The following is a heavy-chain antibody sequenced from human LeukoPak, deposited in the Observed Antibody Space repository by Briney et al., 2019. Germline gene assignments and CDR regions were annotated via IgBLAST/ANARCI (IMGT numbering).Heavy chain of an antibody. J-gene: IGHJ6*02. V-gene: IGHV3-11*06. CDR3: ARDHTRAPMVRGADYYYGMDV. CDR1: GFTFSDYY. Sequence: GGSLRLSCAASGFTFSDYYMSWIRQAPGKGLEWVSYICSSSSYTNYADSVKGRFTISRDNAKNSLYLQMNSLRAEDTAVYYCARDHTRAPMVRGADYYYGMDVWGQGTTVTVSS. CDR2: ICSSSSYT. D-gene: IGHD3-10*01.